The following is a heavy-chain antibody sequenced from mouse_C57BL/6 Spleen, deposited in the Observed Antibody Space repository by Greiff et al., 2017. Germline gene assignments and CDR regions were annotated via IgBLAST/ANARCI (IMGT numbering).Heavy chain of an antibody. CDR1: GYTFTSYW. CDR3: ARQEAWYFDV. CDR2: IYPSDSET. Sequence: QVQLKQPGAELVRPGSSVKLSCKASGYTFTSYWMDWVKQRPGQGLEWIGNIYPSDSETHYNQKFKDKATLTVDKSSSTAYMQLSSLTSEDSAVYYCARQEAWYFDVWGTGTTVTVSS. J-gene: IGHJ1*03. V-gene: IGHV1-61*01.